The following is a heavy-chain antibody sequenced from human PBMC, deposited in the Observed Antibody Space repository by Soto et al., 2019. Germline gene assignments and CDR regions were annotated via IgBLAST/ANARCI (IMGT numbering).Heavy chain of an antibody. CDR3: ARHRLGAASDAFDI. D-gene: IGHD1-26*01. V-gene: IGHV5-51*01. Sequence: GESLRIWCKGSGYRFPNYGIGWVRQMPGKGLECMGIIYSGDSDTRYSPSFQGQVTISADKSISTAYLQWSSLKASDTAMYYCARHRLGAASDAFDIWGRGTIVTVS. J-gene: IGHJ3*02. CDR2: IYSGDSDT. CDR1: GYRFPNYG.